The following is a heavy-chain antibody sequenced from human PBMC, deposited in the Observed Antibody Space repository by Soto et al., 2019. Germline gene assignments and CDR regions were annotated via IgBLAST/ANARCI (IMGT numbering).Heavy chain of an antibody. CDR2: IYYNGDT. D-gene: IGHD6-13*01. CDR1: GGSISSSGYY. CDR3: ARGYTTPSPFSSSWYFYYYGMDV. V-gene: IGHV4-39*01. Sequence: SETLSLTCTVSGGSISSSGYYWAWLRQPPGRGLEWIGSIYYNGDTYYYPSLKSRVTISVDTSKNQFSLKLSSVTAADTAVYYCARGYTTPSPFSSSWYFYYYGMDVWGQGTTVTVSS. J-gene: IGHJ6*02.